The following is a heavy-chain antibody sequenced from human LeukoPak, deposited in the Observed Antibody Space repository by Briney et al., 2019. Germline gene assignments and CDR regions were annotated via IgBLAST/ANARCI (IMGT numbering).Heavy chain of an antibody. J-gene: IGHJ5*02. CDR2: ISGSGGST. D-gene: IGHD3-3*01. Sequence: PGGSLRLSCAASGFTVSSNYMSWVRQAPGKGLEWVSAISGSGGSTYYADSVKGRFTISRDNSKNTLYLQMNSLRAEDTAVYYCAKDVPSTFWSGYLTDANWFDPWGQGTLVTVSS. CDR1: GFTVSSNY. CDR3: AKDVPSTFWSGYLTDANWFDP. V-gene: IGHV3-23*01.